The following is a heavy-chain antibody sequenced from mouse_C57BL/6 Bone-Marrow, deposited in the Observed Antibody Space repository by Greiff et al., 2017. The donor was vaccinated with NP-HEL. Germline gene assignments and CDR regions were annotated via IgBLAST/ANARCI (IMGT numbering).Heavy chain of an antibody. CDR1: GFSLSTSGMG. CDR3: ARSYYGSSYWYFDV. V-gene: IGHV8-12*01. D-gene: IGHD1-1*01. J-gene: IGHJ1*03. CDR2: IYWDDDK. Sequence: QVTLKESGPGILQSSQTLSLTCSFSGFSLSTSGMGVSWIRQPSGKGLEWLAHIYWDDDKRYNPSLKSRLTISKDTSRNQVFLKITSVDTADTATDYCARSYYGSSYWYFDVWGTGTTVTVSS.